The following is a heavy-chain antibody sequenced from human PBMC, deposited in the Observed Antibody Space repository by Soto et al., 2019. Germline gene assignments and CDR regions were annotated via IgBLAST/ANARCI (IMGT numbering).Heavy chain of an antibody. D-gene: IGHD3-3*01. J-gene: IGHJ4*02. V-gene: IGHV1-24*01. CDR3: ATMAGRKYYDFWSGHRFDY. CDR1: GYTLTELS. Sequence: ASVKVSCKVSGYTLTELSMHWVRQAPGKGLEWMGGFDPEDGETIYAKKFQGRVTMTEDTSTDTAYMELSSLRSEDTAVYYCATMAGRKYYDFWSGHRFDYWGQGTLVTVSS. CDR2: FDPEDGET.